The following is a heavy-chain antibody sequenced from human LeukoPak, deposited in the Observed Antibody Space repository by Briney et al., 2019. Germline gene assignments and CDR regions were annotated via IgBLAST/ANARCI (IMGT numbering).Heavy chain of an antibody. CDR2: LHADGVEQ. J-gene: IGHJ4*02. D-gene: IGHD5-18*01. CDR3: ARGGYSFDY. V-gene: IGHV3-7*01. Sequence: GGSLGLSCAASGFSLSGYWMTWVRQAPGKGLEWVARLHADGVEQNYVDSVTGRFTMSRDNAKNSLDLQMNSLRVEDTAVYYCARGGYSFDYLGQGTLVVVST. CDR1: GFSLSGYW.